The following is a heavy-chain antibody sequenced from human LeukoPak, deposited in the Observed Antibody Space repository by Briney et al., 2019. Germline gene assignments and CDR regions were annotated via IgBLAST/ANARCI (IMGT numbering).Heavy chain of an antibody. Sequence: ASVKVSCKASGYTFTSYDINWVRQATGQGLEWMGWMNPNIGNAGYAQTFQGRVTMTRNISISTAYMELSSLRSEDTAVYYCARGKSYYDFWSGYFTGSSGYYYYYMDVWGKGTTVTVSS. CDR3: ARGKSYYDFWSGYFTGSSGYYYYYMDV. V-gene: IGHV1-8*01. CDR1: GYTFTSYD. J-gene: IGHJ6*03. D-gene: IGHD3-3*01. CDR2: MNPNIGNA.